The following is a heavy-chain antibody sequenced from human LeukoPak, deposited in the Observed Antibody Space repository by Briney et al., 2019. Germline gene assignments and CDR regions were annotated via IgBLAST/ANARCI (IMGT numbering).Heavy chain of an antibody. V-gene: IGHV5-51*01. Sequence: GESLQSSCKGSGYIFTNHWIGWVRQMPGKGLEWVAIIYPGDSDTRYSPSFQGQVTLSADKSITTAFLQWSSLKASDTAMYYCVTLGTGSSPFFFRGQGTLVTVSS. CDR2: IYPGDSDT. D-gene: IGHD3/OR15-3a*01. J-gene: IGHJ4*02. CDR3: VTLGTGSSPFFF. CDR1: GYIFTNHW.